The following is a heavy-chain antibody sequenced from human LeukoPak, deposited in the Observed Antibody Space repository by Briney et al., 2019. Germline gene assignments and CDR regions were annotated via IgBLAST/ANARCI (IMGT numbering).Heavy chain of an antibody. Sequence: SETLSLTCAVYGGSFSGYYWSWIRQPPGKGLEWIGEINHSGSTNYNPSLKSRVTISVDTSKNHFSLKLSSVTAADTAIYYCARGSTGYSSTWYNYWGQGTLVTVSS. D-gene: IGHD6-13*01. CDR2: INHSGST. CDR1: GGSFSGYY. J-gene: IGHJ4*02. V-gene: IGHV4-34*01. CDR3: ARGSTGYSSTWYNY.